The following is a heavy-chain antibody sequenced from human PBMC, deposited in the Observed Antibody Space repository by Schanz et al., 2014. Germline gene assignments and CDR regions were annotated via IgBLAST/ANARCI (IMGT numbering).Heavy chain of an antibody. CDR3: ARDRRRYCSTASCLHDNWFDP. D-gene: IGHD2-2*01. V-gene: IGHV1-18*01. CDR1: GYTFTAYG. CDR2: ISAYNGNT. Sequence: VQSVHSGTEVQKLGASVKVSCQTSGYTFTAYGINWVRQAPGQGLEWMGWISAYNGNTNYALKLQGRVTMTTDTSTSTSYMELTSLRSDDTAVYYCARDRRRYCSTASCLHDNWFDPWGQGTLVIVSS. J-gene: IGHJ5*02.